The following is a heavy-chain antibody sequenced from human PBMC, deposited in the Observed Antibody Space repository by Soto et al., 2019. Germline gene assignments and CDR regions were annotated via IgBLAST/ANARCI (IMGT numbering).Heavy chain of an antibody. Sequence: DVQLLESGGHLIQPGESLRLSCAASGFSFSGYTMNWVRQAQGKGLEWISGNNGGGGTTYYADSVKGRFTISRDDSKNILYLQINSPRAEDTAIYYCAKDRHPDGIWTFDYWGRGTLVTVSS. CDR2: NNGGGGTT. CDR3: AKDRHPDGIWTFDY. J-gene: IGHJ4*02. D-gene: IGHD3-9*01. V-gene: IGHV3-23*01. CDR1: GFSFSGYT.